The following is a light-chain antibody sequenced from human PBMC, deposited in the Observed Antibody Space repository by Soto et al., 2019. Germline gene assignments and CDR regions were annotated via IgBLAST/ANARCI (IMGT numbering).Light chain of an antibody. CDR3: CSYAGSYTSL. CDR1: SSDVGGYNY. V-gene: IGLV2-11*01. Sequence: QSALTQPRSVSGSPGQSVTISCTGTSSDVGGYNYVSWYQQHPGNAPKLMIYDVSKRPSGVPDRFSGSKSGNTASLTISGLQAEDEADYYCCSYAGSYTSLFGGGTKLTVL. CDR2: DVS. J-gene: IGLJ2*01.